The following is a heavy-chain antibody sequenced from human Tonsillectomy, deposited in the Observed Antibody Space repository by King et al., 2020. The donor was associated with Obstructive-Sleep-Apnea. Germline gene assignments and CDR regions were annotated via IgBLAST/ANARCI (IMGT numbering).Heavy chain of an antibody. Sequence: VQLVESGAEVKKPGASVKVSCKASGYTFTGYYMHWVRQAPGQGLEWMGWINPNNGGTNYAQKFQGWVTMTRDTSISTAYMGLSRLRSDDTAVYYCARDRITIFGVVPPGGMDVWGQGTTVTVSS. V-gene: IGHV1-2*04. CDR2: INPNNGGT. J-gene: IGHJ6*02. D-gene: IGHD3-3*01. CDR3: ARDRITIFGVVPPGGMDV. CDR1: GYTFTGYY.